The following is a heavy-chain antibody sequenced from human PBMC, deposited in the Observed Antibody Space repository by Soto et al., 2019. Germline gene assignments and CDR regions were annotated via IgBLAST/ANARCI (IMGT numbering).Heavy chain of an antibody. Sequence: QVQLVQSGAEVKKTGSSVKVSCKASGGTFSSYTISWVRQAPGQGLEWMGRIIPILGIANYAQKFQGRVTITADKSTSTAYMELSSLRSEDTAVYYCARCSEAVAGMLWFDPWGQGTLVTVSS. V-gene: IGHV1-69*02. CDR2: IIPILGIA. D-gene: IGHD6-19*01. CDR3: ARCSEAVAGMLWFDP. CDR1: GGTFSSYT. J-gene: IGHJ5*02.